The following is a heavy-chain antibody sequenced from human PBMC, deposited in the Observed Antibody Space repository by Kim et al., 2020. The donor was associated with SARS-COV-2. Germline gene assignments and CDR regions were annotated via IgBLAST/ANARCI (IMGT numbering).Heavy chain of an antibody. Sequence: SETLSLTCTVSGGSISSGGYYWSWIRQHPGKGLEWIGYIYYSGSTYYNPSLKSRVTISVDTSKNQFSLKLSSVTAADTAVYYCARAPRMRMTTVTIHYYGMDVWGQGTTVTVSS. CDR3: ARAPRMRMTTVTIHYYGMDV. J-gene: IGHJ6*02. D-gene: IGHD4-17*01. CDR2: IYYSGST. CDR1: GGSISSGGYY. V-gene: IGHV4-31*03.